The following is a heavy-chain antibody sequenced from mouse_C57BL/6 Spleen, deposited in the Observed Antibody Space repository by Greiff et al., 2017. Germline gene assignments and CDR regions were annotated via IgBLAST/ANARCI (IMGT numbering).Heavy chain of an antibody. CDR3: ARGGGSDY. V-gene: IGHV1-50*01. CDR1: GYTFTSYW. CDR2: IDPSDSYT. Sequence: QVHVKQPGAELVKPGASVKLSCKASGYTFTSYWMQWVKQRPGQGLEWIGEIDPSDSYTNYNQKFKGKATLTVDTSSSTAYMQLSSLTSEDSAVYYCARGGGSDYWGQGTTLTVSS. J-gene: IGHJ2*01.